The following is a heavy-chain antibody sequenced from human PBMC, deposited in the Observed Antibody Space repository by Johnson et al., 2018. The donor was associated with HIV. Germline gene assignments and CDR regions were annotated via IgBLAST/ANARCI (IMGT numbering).Heavy chain of an antibody. Sequence: VQLVESGGALVQPGGSLRLSCEVSGFTISTFWMHWVRQVPGKGLMWVSRISGDGSSSSYADSVKGRFTISRDNAKNTLYLQMNSLRTEDTAFYYCAKDKGSGYDGCDDFDIWGQGTMVTVSS. CDR2: ISGDGSSS. CDR1: GFTISTFW. D-gene: IGHD5-12*01. CDR3: AKDKGSGYDGCDDFDI. V-gene: IGHV3-74*01. J-gene: IGHJ3*02.